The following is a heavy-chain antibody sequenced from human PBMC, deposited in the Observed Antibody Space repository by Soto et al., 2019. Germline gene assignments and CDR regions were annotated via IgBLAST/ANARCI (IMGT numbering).Heavy chain of an antibody. V-gene: IGHV4-59*08. CDR2: IYYSGST. CDR1: GGSISSYY. D-gene: IGHD4-17*01. Sequence: SETLSLTCTVSGGSISSYYWSWIRQPPGKGLEWIGYIYYSGSTNYNPSLKSRVTISVDTSKNQFSLKLSSVSAADTAVYYCARHSDDYGDYFDYWGQGPLVTVS. CDR3: ARHSDDYGDYFDY. J-gene: IGHJ4*02.